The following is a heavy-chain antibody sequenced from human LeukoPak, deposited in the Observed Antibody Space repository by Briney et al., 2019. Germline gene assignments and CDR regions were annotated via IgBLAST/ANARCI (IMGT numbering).Heavy chain of an antibody. Sequence: PGGSLRLSWAASGFTFSSHWMSWVRQAPGKGLERVAHIRQDGNEKQYMESVRGRFTISRDNTKNSMYLQMDSLRDEGTAVYYCARAGRSFYGGSADYWRQGTLVTVSS. V-gene: IGHV3-7*01. CDR2: IRQDGNEK. CDR3: ARAGRSFYGGSADY. J-gene: IGHJ4*02. CDR1: GFTFSSHW. D-gene: IGHD4-23*01.